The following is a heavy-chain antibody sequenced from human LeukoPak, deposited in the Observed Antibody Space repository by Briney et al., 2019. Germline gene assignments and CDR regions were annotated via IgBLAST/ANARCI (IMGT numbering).Heavy chain of an antibody. V-gene: IGHV1-2*02. Sequence: GASVRLSCKASGYTFTGYYIHWVRQAPGQGLEWMGWINPNSGGINYAQKFKGRVTITRDTSISTAYMELSRLKSDDTAVYYCACWSVSADAPLVVDYFHHWGQGTLVTVSS. CDR1: GYTFTGYY. D-gene: IGHD3-3*01. J-gene: IGHJ1*01. CDR3: ACWSVSADAPLVVDYFHH. CDR2: INPNSGGI.